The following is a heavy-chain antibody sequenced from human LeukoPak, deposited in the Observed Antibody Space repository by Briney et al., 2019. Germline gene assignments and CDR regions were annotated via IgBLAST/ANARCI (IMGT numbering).Heavy chain of an antibody. D-gene: IGHD2-2*02. CDR3: ARSCASCYTEPDFDY. J-gene: IGHJ4*02. V-gene: IGHV4-34*01. CDR2: INHSGST. Sequence: SETLSLTCTVSGGSISSYYWSWIRQPPGKGLEWIGEINHSGSTNYNPSLKSRVTISVDTSKNQFSLKLSSVTAADTAMYYCARSCASCYTEPDFDYWGQGTLVTVSS. CDR1: GGSISSYY.